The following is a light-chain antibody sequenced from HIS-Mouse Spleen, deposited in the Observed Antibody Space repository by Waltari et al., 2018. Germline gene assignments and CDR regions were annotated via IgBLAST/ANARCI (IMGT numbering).Light chain of an antibody. CDR2: RNN. V-gene: IGLV1-47*01. Sequence: QPPSASWTPGQRVTISCSGSSSNIGSNYVYWYQQLPGTAPKLLIYRNNQRPSGVPDRFSGSKSGTSASLAISGLRSEDEADYYCAAWDDSLSGPVFGGGTKLTVL. J-gene: IGLJ3*02. CDR1: SSNIGSNY. CDR3: AAWDDSLSGPV.